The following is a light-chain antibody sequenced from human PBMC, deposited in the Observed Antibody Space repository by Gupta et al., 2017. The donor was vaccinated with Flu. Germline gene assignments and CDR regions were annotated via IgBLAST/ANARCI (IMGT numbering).Light chain of an antibody. J-gene: IGKJ4*01. V-gene: IGKV1-39*01. Sequence: DIQMTQFPSSLSASVGDTVTITCRASQNINDFLNWYQQKPGKAPKLLIFAASSLESGIPSRFSGSGSGTDFTLTISSLQPEDFATYSCQQSYVIPLTFGGGTRV. CDR2: AAS. CDR3: QQSYVIPLT. CDR1: QNINDF.